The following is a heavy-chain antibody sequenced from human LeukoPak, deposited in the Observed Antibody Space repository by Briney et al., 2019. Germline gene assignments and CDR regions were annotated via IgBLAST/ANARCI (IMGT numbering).Heavy chain of an antibody. J-gene: IGHJ5*02. CDR1: GFAFSSHW. Sequence: GGSLRLSCAASGFAFSSHWMHWVRQAPGKGLVWVSRIGNDGSNTYYADSVKGRFTISRDNAKNMLWLQMNSLRVEDTAMYYCARDAPQVPAAGVLASWGQGTLVIVSS. CDR3: ARDAPQVPAAGVLAS. V-gene: IGHV3-74*01. CDR2: IGNDGSNT. D-gene: IGHD6-13*01.